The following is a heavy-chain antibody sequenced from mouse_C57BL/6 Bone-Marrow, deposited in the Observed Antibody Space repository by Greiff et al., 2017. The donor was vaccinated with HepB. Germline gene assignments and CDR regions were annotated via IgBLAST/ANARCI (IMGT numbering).Heavy chain of an antibody. Sequence: EVKLVESGGGLVKPGGSLKLSCAASGFTFSDYGMHWVRQAPEKGLEWVAYISSGSSTIYYADTVKGRFTISRDNAKNTLFLQMTSLRSEDTAMYYRARGYYNYFDYWGQGTTLTVSS. D-gene: IGHD1-1*01. V-gene: IGHV5-17*01. CDR2: ISSGSSTI. CDR3: ARGYYNYFDY. CDR1: GFTFSDYG. J-gene: IGHJ2*01.